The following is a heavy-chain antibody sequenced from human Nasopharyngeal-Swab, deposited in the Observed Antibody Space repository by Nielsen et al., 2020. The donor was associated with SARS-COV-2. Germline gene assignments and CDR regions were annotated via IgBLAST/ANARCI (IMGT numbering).Heavy chain of an antibody. Sequence: GESLKISCAASGITFSKYWMSWVRQAPGRGLEWVANIKDDGSEKYYVDSVKGRFTISRDNAKNSLYLQMNSLRVEDTAVYYCQRVQTSHYYGLDVWGQGTTVTVSS. J-gene: IGHJ6*02. CDR1: GITFSKYW. CDR2: IKDDGSEK. CDR3: QRVQTSHYYGLDV. V-gene: IGHV3-7*05.